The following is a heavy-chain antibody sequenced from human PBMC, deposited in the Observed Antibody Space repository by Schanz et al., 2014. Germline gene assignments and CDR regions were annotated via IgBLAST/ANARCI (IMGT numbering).Heavy chain of an antibody. J-gene: IGHJ6*02. V-gene: IGHV3-11*05. CDR2: ISSDNNYA. CDR1: GLTFDDCA. Sequence: VQLVESGGGLAQPGRSLRLSCSISGLTFDDCALSWVRQAPGKGLEWVSYISSDNNYAYYADSMRGRFTISRDNAKNSLYLQMNSLRAEDTALYYCAKDRQNRVNRVGYYYGMDVWGQGTTVTVSS. D-gene: IGHD3-16*01. CDR3: AKDRQNRVNRVGYYYGMDV.